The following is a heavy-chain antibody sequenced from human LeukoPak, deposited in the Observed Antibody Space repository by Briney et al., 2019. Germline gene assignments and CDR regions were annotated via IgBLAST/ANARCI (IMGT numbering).Heavy chain of an antibody. Sequence: SETLSLTCAVSGGSISTTSYYWGWIRQPPGKGLEWIGTISYSGITHYNPSLKSRVTISVDTSKNQFSLKLSSVTAADTAVYYCARGIAAAGGRKVYYYYYYMDVWGKGTTVTVSS. CDR2: ISYSGIT. CDR1: GGSISTTSYY. CDR3: ARGIAAAGGRKVYYYYYYMDV. V-gene: IGHV4-39*07. D-gene: IGHD6-13*01. J-gene: IGHJ6*03.